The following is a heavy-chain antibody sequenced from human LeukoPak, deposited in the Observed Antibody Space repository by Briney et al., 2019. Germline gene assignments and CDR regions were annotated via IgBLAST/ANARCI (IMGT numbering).Heavy chain of an antibody. CDR1: GFTFSSFW. V-gene: IGHV3-7*01. CDR2: IDQDGSVR. D-gene: IGHD6-13*01. Sequence: GGSLRLSCVASGFTFSSFWMSWVRQAPGKGLEFVANIDQDGSVRNYVDSVKGRFIISRDNAKNSLYLQMDSLRAEDTAVYFCAIDLESSSFDYWGPGTPVTVSS. CDR3: AIDLESSSFDY. J-gene: IGHJ4*02.